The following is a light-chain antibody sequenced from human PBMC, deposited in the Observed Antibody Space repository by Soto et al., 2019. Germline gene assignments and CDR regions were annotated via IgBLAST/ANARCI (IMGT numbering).Light chain of an antibody. CDR3: NSYTSSNTPRDV. Sequence: QSALTQSASVSGSPGQSITISCTGTSSDVGGYNYVSWYQHHPDKAPKLMIYDVSNRPSGVSNRFSGSKSDNTASLTISGLQVQDEAEYYYNSYTSSNTPRDVFGTGTKLTVL. J-gene: IGLJ1*01. V-gene: IGLV2-14*03. CDR2: DVS. CDR1: SSDVGGYNY.